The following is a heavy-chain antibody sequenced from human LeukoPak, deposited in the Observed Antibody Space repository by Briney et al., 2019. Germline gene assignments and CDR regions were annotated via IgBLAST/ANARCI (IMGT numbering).Heavy chain of an antibody. CDR1: GFTFSSYW. Sequence: GGSLRLSCAASGFTFSSYWMSWVRQAPGKGLEWVANIKQDGSEKYYVDSVKGRFTISRDNAKNSLYLQMNSLRAEDTAVHYCARGLLWFGERAPLDYWGQGTLVTVSS. J-gene: IGHJ4*02. D-gene: IGHD3-10*01. CDR2: IKQDGSEK. CDR3: ARGLLWFGERAPLDY. V-gene: IGHV3-7*01.